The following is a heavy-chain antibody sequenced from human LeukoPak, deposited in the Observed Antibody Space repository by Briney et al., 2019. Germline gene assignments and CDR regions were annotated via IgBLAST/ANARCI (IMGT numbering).Heavy chain of an antibody. J-gene: IGHJ6*03. CDR2: INSDGINT. CDR3: ARDNTGPYYYYYMDV. CDR1: GFTFSNYW. Sequence: PGGSLRLSCAASGFTFSNYWMHWVRQAPGKGLVWVSRINSDGINTSYADSVKGRFTISRDNAKNSLYLQMNSLRAEDTAVYYCARDNTGPYYYYYMDVWGKGTTVTVSS. V-gene: IGHV3-74*01. D-gene: IGHD1-14*01.